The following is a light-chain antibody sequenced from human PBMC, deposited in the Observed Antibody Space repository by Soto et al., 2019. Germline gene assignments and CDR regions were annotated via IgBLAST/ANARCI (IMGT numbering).Light chain of an antibody. Sequence: DIQLTQSPSFLSASVGDRVTITCRAGQGISSYLAWYQQKPGKAPKLLIYAASTLQSGVPSRFSGSGSGTEFTLTISSLQPEDFATYYCQQLNSYPFFTFGRGPKVEIK. J-gene: IGKJ4*01. CDR3: QQLNSYPFFT. V-gene: IGKV1-9*01. CDR1: QGISSY. CDR2: AAS.